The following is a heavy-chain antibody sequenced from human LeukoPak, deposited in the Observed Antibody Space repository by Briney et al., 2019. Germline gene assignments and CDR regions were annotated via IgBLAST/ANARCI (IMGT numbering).Heavy chain of an antibody. Sequence: GGSLRLSCAASGFTFSSYAMSWVRQAPGKGLEWVSAISGSGGSTYYADSVKGRFTISRDNSKNTLYLQMNSLRAEDTAVYYRASLMQLWHKGVASIGAFDIWGQGTMATVSS. CDR3: ASLMQLWHKGVASIGAFDI. J-gene: IGHJ3*02. CDR2: ISGSGGST. V-gene: IGHV3-23*01. D-gene: IGHD5-18*01. CDR1: GFTFSSYA.